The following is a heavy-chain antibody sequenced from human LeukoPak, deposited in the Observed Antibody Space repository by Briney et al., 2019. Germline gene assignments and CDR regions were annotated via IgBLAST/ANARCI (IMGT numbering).Heavy chain of an antibody. J-gene: IGHJ4*02. CDR2: ISSNGGST. Sequence: GGSLRLSCAASGFTFSSYAMHWVRQAPGKGLEYVSAISSNGGSTYYANSVKGRFTISRDNSKNTLYLQMGSLRAEDTAVYYCAKDGRYSSNWSFDYWGQGTLVTVSS. CDR3: AKDGRYSSNWSFDY. D-gene: IGHD6-13*01. CDR1: GFTFSSYA. V-gene: IGHV3-64*01.